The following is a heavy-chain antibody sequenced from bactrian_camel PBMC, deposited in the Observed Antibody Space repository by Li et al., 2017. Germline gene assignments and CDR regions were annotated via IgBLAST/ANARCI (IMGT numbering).Heavy chain of an antibody. V-gene: IGHV3S40*01. CDR1: GFTVSAYA. CDR3: ARGQAAWV. CDR2: INSDGDRT. D-gene: IGHD1*01. Sequence: VQLVESGGGLVQPGGSLRISCEASGFTVSAYAMSWVRQAPGKGLEWVSGINSDGDRTAYRDSVRGRFTISRDNAKRTLYLEMNSLTSEDTALYYCARGQAAWVRGPATQ. J-gene: IGHJ4*01.